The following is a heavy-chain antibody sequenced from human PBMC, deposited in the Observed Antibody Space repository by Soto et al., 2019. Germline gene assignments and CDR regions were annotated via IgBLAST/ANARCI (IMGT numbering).Heavy chain of an antibody. D-gene: IGHD3-10*01. V-gene: IGHV1-69*06. CDR1: GGTFSSYA. J-gene: IGHJ5*02. Sequence: QVQLVQSGAEVKKPGSSVKVSCKASGGTFSSYAISWVRQAPGQGLEWMGGIIPIFGTANYAQKFQGRVTITADKSTSTAYMELRSLRSEDTAVYYCARAGSMVRGSHGNWFDPWGQGTLVTVSS. CDR3: ARAGSMVRGSHGNWFDP. CDR2: IIPIFGTA.